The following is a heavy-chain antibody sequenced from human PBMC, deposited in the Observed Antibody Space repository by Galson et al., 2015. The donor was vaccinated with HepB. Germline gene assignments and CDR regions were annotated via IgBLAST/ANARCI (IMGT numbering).Heavy chain of an antibody. Sequence: SLRLSCAASGFTFSSYSMNWVRQAPGKGLEWVSSISSSSSYIYYADSVKGRFTISRDNAKNSLYLQMNSLRAEDTAVYYCARDSWYCSGGSCLFDYWGQGTLVTVSS. CDR3: ARDSWYCSGGSCLFDY. J-gene: IGHJ4*02. CDR1: GFTFSSYS. D-gene: IGHD2-15*01. V-gene: IGHV3-21*01. CDR2: ISSSSSYI.